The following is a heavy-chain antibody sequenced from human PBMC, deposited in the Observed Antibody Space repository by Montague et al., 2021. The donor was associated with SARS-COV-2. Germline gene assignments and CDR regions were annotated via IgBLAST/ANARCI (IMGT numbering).Heavy chain of an antibody. CDR3: ARGDQGVAMIGVVMKGAVYYFDY. Sequence: SETLSLTCAVYGGSFNDYYWSWIRQPPGKGLEWIGEINHSGSTNYNPSLKSRVTISADTSKNQFSLKLKSVTAADTANYYCARGDQGVAMIGVVMKGAVYYFDYWGQGSLVTVSS. CDR2: INHSGST. CDR1: GGSFNDYY. V-gene: IGHV4-34*01. J-gene: IGHJ4*02. D-gene: IGHD3-10*02.